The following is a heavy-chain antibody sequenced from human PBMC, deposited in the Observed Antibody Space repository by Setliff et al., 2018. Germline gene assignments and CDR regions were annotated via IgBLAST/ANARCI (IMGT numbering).Heavy chain of an antibody. CDR2: TIPIFGTT. D-gene: IGHD2-2*01. V-gene: IGHV1-69*05. J-gene: IGHJ4*02. Sequence: SVKVSCKASGGTFSSYGISWVRQAPGQGLEWMGGTIPIFGTTDYAQKFQGRVTIITDESTSTAFMQLSSLRSEDTAVYYCARGPLDFVVLPAAGKFDYWGQGTLVTVSS. CDR3: ARGPLDFVVLPAAGKFDY. CDR1: GGTFSSYG.